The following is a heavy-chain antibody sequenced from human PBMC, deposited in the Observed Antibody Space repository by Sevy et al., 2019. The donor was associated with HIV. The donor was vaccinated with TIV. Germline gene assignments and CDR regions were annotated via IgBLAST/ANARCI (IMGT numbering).Heavy chain of an antibody. J-gene: IGHJ4*02. D-gene: IGHD2-15*01. CDR1: GFTFSSYW. CDR2: VNSDGSST. CDR3: VAASTWQDY. V-gene: IGHV3-74*01. Sequence: GGSLRLSCAASGFTFSSYWMHWARQAPGKGPVWVSGVNSDGSSTNYADSVKGRFTMSRDSAKNTLYLQMNSLRAEDTAVYFCVAASTWQDYWGQGTLVTVSS.